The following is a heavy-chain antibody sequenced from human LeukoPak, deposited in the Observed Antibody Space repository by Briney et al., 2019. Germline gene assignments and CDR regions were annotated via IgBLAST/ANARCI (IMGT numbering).Heavy chain of an antibody. V-gene: IGHV1-69*05. CDR2: IIPMFGRT. Sequence: ASVKVSCKTSGGTLSTSAINWVRQAPGQGLEWMGGIIPMFGRTNNAQKFQGRVTITTDGSTSTAYMELRSLRSEDTAVYYCARNPRYYSDTSGYYPFDYWGQGTLVTVS. CDR3: ARNPRYYSDTSGYYPFDY. J-gene: IGHJ4*02. D-gene: IGHD3-22*01. CDR1: GGTLSTSA.